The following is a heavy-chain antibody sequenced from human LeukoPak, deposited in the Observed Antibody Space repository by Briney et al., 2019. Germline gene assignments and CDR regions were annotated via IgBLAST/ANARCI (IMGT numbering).Heavy chain of an antibody. V-gene: IGHV4-59*08. CDR2: IYYSGST. Sequence: SETLTLTCTVSGGSISSYYWSWIRQPPGKGLEWIGYIYYSGSTNYNPSLKSRVTISVDTSKNQFSLKLSSVTAADTAVYYCAKLGGYYYGMDVWGQGTTVTVSS. CDR1: GGSISSYY. J-gene: IGHJ6*02. D-gene: IGHD3-16*01. CDR3: AKLGGYYYGMDV.